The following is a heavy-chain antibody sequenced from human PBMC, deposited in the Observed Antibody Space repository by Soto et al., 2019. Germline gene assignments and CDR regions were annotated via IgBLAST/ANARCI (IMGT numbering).Heavy chain of an antibody. CDR2: IKSKPDGGTT. V-gene: IGHV3-15*07. J-gene: IGHJ4*02. CDR1: GFTFSNAW. D-gene: IGHD2-15*01. Sequence: EVQLVESGGGLVKPGGSLRLSCAASGFTFSNAWMNWVRQAPGKGLEWVGRIKSKPDGGTTDYAAPVKGRFTISRDDSKNTLYLRMNSRKTEDTAGYYSTTGVDGYCSGGSGDSNDYGGQGTLVTVAS. CDR3: TTGVDGYCSGGSGDSNDY.